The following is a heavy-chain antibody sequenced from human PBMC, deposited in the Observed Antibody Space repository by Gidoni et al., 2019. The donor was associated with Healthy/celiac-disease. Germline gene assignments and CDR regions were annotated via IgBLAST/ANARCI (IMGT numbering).Heavy chain of an antibody. Sequence: EVQLVESGGGLVQPGGSLRLSCAASGFTFSSYEMNWVRQAPGKGLEWVSYISSSGKTIYQADSVKGRFTISRDKDKNSLYRKMNSLRAEDTAVYYCARGSAMVHFDYWGKGTLGTVSS. CDR3: ARGSAMVHFDY. V-gene: IGHV3-48*03. CDR2: ISSSGKTI. J-gene: IGHJ4*02. D-gene: IGHD5-18*01. CDR1: GFTFSSYE.